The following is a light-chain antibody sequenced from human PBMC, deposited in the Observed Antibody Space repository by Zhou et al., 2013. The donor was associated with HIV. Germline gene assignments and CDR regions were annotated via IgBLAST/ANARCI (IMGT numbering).Light chain of an antibody. CDR3: QQSYSNPRT. J-gene: IGKJ1*01. Sequence: DIQMTQSPSSLSASVGDRVTITCQASQDISNYLNWYQQKPGKAPKLLIYDASNLETGVPSRFSGSGSGTDFTFTISSLQLEDFATYYCQQSYSNPRTFGQGTKVEIK. V-gene: IGKV1-33*01. CDR1: QDISNY. CDR2: DAS.